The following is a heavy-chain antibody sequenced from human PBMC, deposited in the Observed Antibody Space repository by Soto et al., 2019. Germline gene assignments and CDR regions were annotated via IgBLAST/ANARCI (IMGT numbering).Heavy chain of an antibody. CDR3: ARKADFWSGYYPAYYYYMDV. CDR2: MNPNSGNT. J-gene: IGHJ6*03. V-gene: IGHV1-8*01. D-gene: IGHD3-3*01. CDR1: GYTFTRYD. Sequence: ASVKVSCKASGYTFTRYDIGWVRQATGQGLEWMGWMNPNSGNTGYAQKFQGRVTMTRNTSISTAYMELSSLRSEDTAVYYCARKADFWSGYYPAYYYYMDVWGKGTTVTVSS.